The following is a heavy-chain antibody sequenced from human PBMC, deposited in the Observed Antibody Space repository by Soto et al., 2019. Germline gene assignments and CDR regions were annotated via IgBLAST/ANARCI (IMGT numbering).Heavy chain of an antibody. J-gene: IGHJ5*02. D-gene: IGHD3-3*01. V-gene: IGHV4-31*03. CDR1: GGSISSGGYY. CDR2: IYYSGST. CDR3: ARSYDFWSGPDDGGFDP. Sequence: SETLSLTCTVSGGSISSGGYYRSWIRQHPGKGLEWIGYIYYSGSTYYNPSLKSRVTISVDTSKNQFSLKLSSVTAADTAVYYCARSYDFWSGPDDGGFDPWGQGTLVTVSS.